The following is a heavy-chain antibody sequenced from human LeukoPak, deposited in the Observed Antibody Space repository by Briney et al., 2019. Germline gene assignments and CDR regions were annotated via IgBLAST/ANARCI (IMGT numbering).Heavy chain of an antibody. Sequence: PGRSLRLSCAASGFTFSSYGMHSVRQAPGKGLEWVAVIWYDGSNKYYEDSVKGRFTISRDNAKNSLYLQMNSLRDEDTAVYYCARCLRSRNNRQYYFDYWGQGTLVTVSS. D-gene: IGHD3-10*02. CDR2: IWYDGSNK. CDR1: GFTFSSYG. J-gene: IGHJ4*02. V-gene: IGHV3-33*01. CDR3: ARCLRSRNNRQYYFDY.